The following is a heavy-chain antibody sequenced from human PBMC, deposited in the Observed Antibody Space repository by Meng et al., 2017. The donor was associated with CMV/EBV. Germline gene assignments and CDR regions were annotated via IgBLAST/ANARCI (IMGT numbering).Heavy chain of an antibody. J-gene: IGHJ6*02. V-gene: IGHV4-34*01. CDR3: ARGRYCSSTSCTYYYYGMDV. CDR2: INSSGST. CDR1: GGSFSGYY. Sequence: SETLSLTCAVYGGSFSGYYWSWIRQPPGKGLEWIGEINSSGSTNYNPSLKSRVTISVDTSKNQFSLKLSSVTAADTAVYYCARGRYCSSTSCTYYYYGMDVWGQGTTVTVSS. D-gene: IGHD2-2*01.